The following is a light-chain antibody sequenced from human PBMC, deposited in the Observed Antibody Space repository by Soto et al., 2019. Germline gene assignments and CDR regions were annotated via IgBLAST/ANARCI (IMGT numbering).Light chain of an antibody. V-gene: IGLV3-1*01. CDR1: KLGDKY. CDR2: QNS. J-gene: IGLJ1*01. Sequence: SYELTQPPSVSVSPGQTASITFSGDKLGDKYACWYQQKPGQSPVLVIYQNSKRPSGIPERFSGSNSGNTATLTISGTQAMDEADYYCQAWDSTGVFGTGTKVTVL. CDR3: QAWDSTGV.